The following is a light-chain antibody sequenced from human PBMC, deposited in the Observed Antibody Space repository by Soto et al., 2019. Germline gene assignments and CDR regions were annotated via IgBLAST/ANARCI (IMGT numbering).Light chain of an antibody. CDR1: QSITTH. CDR3: QQYNTWHRT. CDR2: HSS. Sequence: IVMTQSPGRLSLSSWYRSTLSFRASQSITTHLAWYQQRPGQAPRLLIYHSSTRATGVPTRFSGSGSGTDFTLTINSLQSEDIAVYYCQQYNTWHRTFGQGTKVDTK. J-gene: IGKJ1*01. V-gene: IGKV3-15*01.